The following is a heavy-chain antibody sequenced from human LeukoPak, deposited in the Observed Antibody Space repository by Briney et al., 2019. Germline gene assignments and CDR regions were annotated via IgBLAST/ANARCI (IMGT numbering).Heavy chain of an antibody. D-gene: IGHD6-6*01. Sequence: GSLRLSCAASGFTFSSYAMSWVRQPPGKGLEWIGSIYYSGSTYYNPSLKSRVTISVDTSKNRFSLKLSSVTAADTAVYYCARVILTYTFKYSSSSGYWFDPWGQGTLVTVSS. J-gene: IGHJ5*02. V-gene: IGHV4-39*07. CDR1: GFTFSSYA. CDR3: ARVILTYTFKYSSSSGYWFDP. CDR2: IYYSGST.